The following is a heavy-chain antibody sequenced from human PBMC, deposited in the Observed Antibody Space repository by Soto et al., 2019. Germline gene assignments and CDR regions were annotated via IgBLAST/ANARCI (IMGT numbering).Heavy chain of an antibody. CDR1: GFTFSSYG. Sequence: PGGSLRLSCAASGFTFSSYGMHWVRQAPGKGLEWVAVMSYDGSNKYDADSVKGRFTVSRDNSKSTLYLQMNSLRAEDTAVYYCAKGKTAFSVDYYYYGMDVWGQGTTVTVSS. V-gene: IGHV3-30*18. D-gene: IGHD1-1*01. CDR3: AKGKTAFSVDYYYYGMDV. J-gene: IGHJ6*02. CDR2: MSYDGSNK.